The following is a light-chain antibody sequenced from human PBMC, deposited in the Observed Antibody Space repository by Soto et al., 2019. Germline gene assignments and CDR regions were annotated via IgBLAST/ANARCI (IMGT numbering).Light chain of an antibody. CDR1: TSDVGGYNY. Sequence: QSALNQPASVSGSPGHSITISCTGTTSDVGGYNYVSWYQQHPGKAPKRMIYEVSNRPSGISNRFSGSKSGNTASLTISGLQAEDEADYYCRSYATSSYVFGTGTKLTVL. J-gene: IGLJ1*01. CDR3: RSYATSSYV. CDR2: EVS. V-gene: IGLV2-14*01.